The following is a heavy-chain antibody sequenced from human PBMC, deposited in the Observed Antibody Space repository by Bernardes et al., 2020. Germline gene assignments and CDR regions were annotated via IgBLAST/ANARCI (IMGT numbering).Heavy chain of an antibody. V-gene: IGHV3-7*03. CDR3: ARDGFYYDSNTFYYYFDS. Sequence: GGSLRLSCAASGFTFRSHGMHWVRQAPGKGLEWVANIRQDGNEKYYVDSVKGRFTISRDNAKNSLYLQMDGLRAEDTAVYYCARDGFYYDSNTFYYYFDSWGQGTLVTVSS. J-gene: IGHJ4*02. CDR2: IRQDGNEK. CDR1: GFTFRSHG. D-gene: IGHD3-22*01.